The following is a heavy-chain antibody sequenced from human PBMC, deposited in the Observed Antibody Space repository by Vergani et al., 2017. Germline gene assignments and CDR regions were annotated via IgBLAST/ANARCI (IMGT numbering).Heavy chain of an antibody. CDR1: GFTFSTYA. CDR3: ARGARPGFDY. Sequence: VQLVESGGGVVQPGGSLRLSCAASGFTFSTYAMSWVRQAPGQGLEWVAAVGGSSGSTYDADSVKGRFTISRVNYKNTLYRQMNGLRAEDTAVYYCARGARPGFDYWGQGTLVTVSS. V-gene: IGHV3-23*04. CDR2: VGGSSGST. J-gene: IGHJ4*02. D-gene: IGHD6-6*01.